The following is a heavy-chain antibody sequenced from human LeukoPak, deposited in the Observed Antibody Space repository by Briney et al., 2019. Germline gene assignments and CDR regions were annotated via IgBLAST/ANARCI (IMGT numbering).Heavy chain of an antibody. CDR2: ISSSSSYI. V-gene: IGHV3-21*01. CDR1: GFTFSSYS. CDR3: ARLSPLYSSSSAY. D-gene: IGHD6-6*01. J-gene: IGHJ4*02. Sequence: GGSLRLSCAASGFTFSSYSMNWVRQAPGKGLEWVSSISSSSSYICYADSVKGRFTISRDNAKNSLYLQMNSLRAEDTAVYYCARLSPLYSSSSAYWGQGTLVTVSS.